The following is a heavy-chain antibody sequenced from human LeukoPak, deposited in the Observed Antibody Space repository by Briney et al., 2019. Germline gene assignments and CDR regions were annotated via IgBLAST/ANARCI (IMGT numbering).Heavy chain of an antibody. Sequence: PGGSLNLSCAASGFTFRSYAMSWVRQAPGKGLEWVSSISSSGSFIYNADSVKGRFTISRDNAKNSLYLQMNSLRAEDTAVNYCAREPGGYCNITSCSYWGQGTLLPVSS. CDR3: AREPGGYCNITSCSY. J-gene: IGHJ4*02. D-gene: IGHD2-2*01. V-gene: IGHV3-21*01. CDR2: ISSSGSFI. CDR1: GFTFRSYA.